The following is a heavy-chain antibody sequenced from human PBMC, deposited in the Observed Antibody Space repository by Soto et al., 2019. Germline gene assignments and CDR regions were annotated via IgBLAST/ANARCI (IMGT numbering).Heavy chain of an antibody. CDR3: TKLWGYYFEA. J-gene: IGHJ4*02. CDR2: IFTRGTA. V-gene: IGHV3-53*01. CDR1: GFSVNDNY. Sequence: XGSLRLPCTASGFSVNDNYMSWVRQAPGKSPEWVAVIFTRGTAHYADSVTGRFTFSRDNSKRTLNLQLNNLRAEDTAVYYCTKLWGYYFEAWGQGTLVTVSS. D-gene: IGHD3-22*01.